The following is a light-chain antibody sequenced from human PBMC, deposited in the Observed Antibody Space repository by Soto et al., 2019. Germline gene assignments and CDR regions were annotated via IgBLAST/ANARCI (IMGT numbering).Light chain of an antibody. J-gene: IGLJ1*01. CDR3: CSYAGSYTFV. V-gene: IGLV2-11*01. CDR1: SSDVGVYNY. Sequence: QSALTQPRSVSGSPGQSVTISCTGTSSDVGVYNYVSWYQQYPGKAPKIVIYDVSKRPSGVPDRLSGSKSDNTASLTISGLQAEDEADYYCCSYAGSYTFVFGIGTKVTVL. CDR2: DVS.